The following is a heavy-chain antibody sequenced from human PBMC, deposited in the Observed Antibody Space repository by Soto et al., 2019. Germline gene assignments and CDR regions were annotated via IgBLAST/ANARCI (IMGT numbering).Heavy chain of an antibody. V-gene: IGHV3-21*01. D-gene: IGHD3-22*01. CDR3: ASYYYDSSGYGEYFQH. CDR2: ISSSSSYI. Sequence: GGSLRLSCAASGFTFSSYSMNWVRQAPGKGLEWVSSISSSSSYIYYADSVKGRFTISRDSAKNSLYLQMNSLRAEDTAVYYCASYYYDSSGYGEYFQHWGQGTLVTVSS. CDR1: GFTFSSYS. J-gene: IGHJ1*01.